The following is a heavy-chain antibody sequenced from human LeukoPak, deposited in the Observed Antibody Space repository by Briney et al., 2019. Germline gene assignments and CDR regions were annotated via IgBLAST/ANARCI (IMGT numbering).Heavy chain of an antibody. CDR3: ARVGSSWEFDY. CDR1: GFTFSGYS. CDR2: ISSSSSYI. V-gene: IGHV3-21*01. J-gene: IGHJ4*02. D-gene: IGHD6-13*01. Sequence: GGSLRLSCAASGFTFSGYSMNWVRQAPGKGLEWVSSISSSSSYIYYADSVKGRFTISRDNAKNSLYLQMNSLRAEDTAVYYCARVGSSWEFDYWGQGTLVTVSS.